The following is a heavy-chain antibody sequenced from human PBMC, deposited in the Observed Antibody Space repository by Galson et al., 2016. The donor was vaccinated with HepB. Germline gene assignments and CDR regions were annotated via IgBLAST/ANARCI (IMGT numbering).Heavy chain of an antibody. Sequence: ETLSLTCAVSGGSISSSNWWSWVRQPPGKGLEWIGEIYHSGSTNYNPSLKSRVTISVDKSKNQFSLKLSSVTAADTAVYYCARDRCRGTICYGYYYYGMGVWGQGTTVTVSS. J-gene: IGHJ6*02. CDR2: IYHSGST. CDR3: ARDRCRGTICYGYYYYGMGV. D-gene: IGHD2-2*01. V-gene: IGHV4-4*02. CDR1: GGSISSSNW.